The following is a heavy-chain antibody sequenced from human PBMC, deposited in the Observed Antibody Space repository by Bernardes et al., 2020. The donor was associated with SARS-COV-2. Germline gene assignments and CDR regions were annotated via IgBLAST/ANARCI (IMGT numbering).Heavy chain of an antibody. CDR1: GFTFSDYY. Sequence: GGSLRLSCAASGFTFSDYYMNWIRQAPGKGLEWVSYISNGGGRYTNYADSVKGRFTISRDVAKNSLYLQMNSLRAEDTAVYYCARGDVTWGPYYDFWSGYQTPYYYYGMDVWGQGTTVTVSS. CDR3: ARGDVTWGPYYDFWSGYQTPYYYYGMDV. CDR2: ISNGGGRYT. V-gene: IGHV3-11*06. D-gene: IGHD3-3*01. J-gene: IGHJ6*02.